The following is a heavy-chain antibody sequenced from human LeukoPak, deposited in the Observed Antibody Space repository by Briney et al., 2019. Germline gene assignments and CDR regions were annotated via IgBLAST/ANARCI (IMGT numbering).Heavy chain of an antibody. CDR2: IYYSGST. J-gene: IGHJ4*02. D-gene: IGHD5-18*01. V-gene: IGHV4-59*12. CDR1: GGSISNYY. Sequence: SETLSPTCTVSGGSISNYYWSWIRQPPGKGLEWIGYIYYSGSTDYSPSLKSRVTISVDTSKNQFSLKLSSVTAADTAVYYCASRPGYSYGTVAYYFDYWGQGTLVTVSS. CDR3: ASRPGYSYGTVAYYFDY.